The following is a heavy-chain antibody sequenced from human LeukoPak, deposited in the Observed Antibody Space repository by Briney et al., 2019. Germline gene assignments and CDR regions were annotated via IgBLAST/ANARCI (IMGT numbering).Heavy chain of an antibody. CDR3: ARHELVGATTYFDY. CDR2: IYYSGST. Sequence: SETLSLTCSVSGVSISTYYWIWIRQPPAKGLEWIGYIYYSGSTNYNPSLKSRVTISVDTSKNQFSLKLSSVTAADTAVYYCARHELVGATTYFDYWGQGTLVTVSS. CDR1: GVSISTYY. V-gene: IGHV4-59*08. D-gene: IGHD1-26*01. J-gene: IGHJ4*02.